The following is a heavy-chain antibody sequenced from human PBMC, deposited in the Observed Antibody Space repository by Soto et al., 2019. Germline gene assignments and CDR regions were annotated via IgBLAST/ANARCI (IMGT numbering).Heavy chain of an antibody. Sequence: SETLSLTCTVSGGSISSYYWSWIRQPAGKGLEWIGRIYTSGSTNYNPSLKSRVTMSVDTSKNQFSLKLSSVTAADTAVYYCARDYSYGPAYDFDYWGQGTLVTVSS. D-gene: IGHD5-18*01. CDR2: IYTSGST. CDR3: ARDYSYGPAYDFDY. V-gene: IGHV4-4*07. CDR1: GGSISSYY. J-gene: IGHJ4*02.